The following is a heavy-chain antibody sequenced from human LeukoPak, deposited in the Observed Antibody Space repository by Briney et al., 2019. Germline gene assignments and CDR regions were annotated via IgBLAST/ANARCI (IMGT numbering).Heavy chain of an antibody. CDR1: GYTFTGYY. Sequence: VASVNVSCTASGYTFTGYYMHWVRQAPGQGREWMGWINPNGGGTNYAQKFQGRVTMTRYTSISTAYMEMRRLGSDEPAVYYCEHLIPGTPNTWGKGTLVPVS. CDR3: EHLIPGTPNT. CDR2: INPNGGGT. J-gene: IGHJ5*02. V-gene: IGHV1-2*02. D-gene: IGHD1-7*01.